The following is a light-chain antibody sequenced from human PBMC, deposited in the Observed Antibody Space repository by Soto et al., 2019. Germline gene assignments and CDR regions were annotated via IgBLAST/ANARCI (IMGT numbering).Light chain of an antibody. CDR1: SSDVGGYNY. CDR3: SSYTSSSTYV. Sequence: VLTQPASVSGSPGQSITISCTGTSSDVGGYNYVSWYQQHPGKAPKLMIYEVSNRLSGVSNRFSGSKSGNTASLTISGLQAEDEADYYCSSYTSSSTYVFGTGTKLTVL. V-gene: IGLV2-14*01. J-gene: IGLJ1*01. CDR2: EVS.